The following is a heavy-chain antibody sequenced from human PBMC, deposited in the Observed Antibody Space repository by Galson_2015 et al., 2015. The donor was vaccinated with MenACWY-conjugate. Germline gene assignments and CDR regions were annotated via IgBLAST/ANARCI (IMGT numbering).Heavy chain of an antibody. J-gene: IGHJ3*02. CDR1: GASITSNY. Sequence: QVQLQESGPGLVKPSETLSLTCTVFGASITSNYWSWFRQPPVKGLEWIAYIRENGDHKDNPPFKSRVTMSANKSKNQFSRRLISVTAADTAVYYCARWEASLNAFDIWGQGTMVTVSS. D-gene: IGHD1-26*01. CDR3: ARWEASLNAFDI. CDR2: IRENGDH. V-gene: IGHV4-59*08.